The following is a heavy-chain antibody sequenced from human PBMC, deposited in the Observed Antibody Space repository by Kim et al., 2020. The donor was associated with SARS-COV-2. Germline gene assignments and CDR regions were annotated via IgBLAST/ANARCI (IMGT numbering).Heavy chain of an antibody. V-gene: IGHV4-59*01. CDR2: IYYSGST. CDR1: GGSISSYY. J-gene: IGHJ3*02. Sequence: SETLSLTCTVSGGSISSYYWSWIRQPPGKGLEWIGYIYYSGSTNYNPSLKSRVTISVDTSKNQFSLKLSSVTAADTAVYYCARGNDSSGESDAFDIWRQGTMVTVSS. D-gene: IGHD3-22*01. CDR3: ARGNDSSGESDAFDI.